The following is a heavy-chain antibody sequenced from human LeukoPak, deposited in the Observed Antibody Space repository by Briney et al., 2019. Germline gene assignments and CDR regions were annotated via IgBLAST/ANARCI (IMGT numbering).Heavy chain of an antibody. CDR2: INHSGST. D-gene: IGHD4-17*01. Sequence: SETLSLTCAVYGGSFSGYYWSWIRQPPGKGLEWIGEINHSGSTNYNPSLESRVTISVDTSKNQFSLKLSSVTAADTAVYYCARQDDYLFDYWGQGTLVTVSS. CDR3: ARQDDYLFDY. CDR1: GGSFSGYY. V-gene: IGHV4-34*01. J-gene: IGHJ4*02.